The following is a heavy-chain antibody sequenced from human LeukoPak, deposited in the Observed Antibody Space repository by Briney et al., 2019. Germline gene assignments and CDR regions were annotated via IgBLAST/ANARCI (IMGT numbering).Heavy chain of an antibody. CDR1: GFTFSSYG. D-gene: IGHD2-21*01. CDR2: ITYDGNNK. Sequence: GGSLRLSCAASGFTFSSYGMHWVRQAPGKGLEWVAIITYDGNNKYYADSVKGRFTISRDNPRNTVSLQMNSLRTEDTAIYFCAREGSTLVIHAFDIWGQGTMATVSS. V-gene: IGHV3-30*03. J-gene: IGHJ3*02. CDR3: AREGSTLVIHAFDI.